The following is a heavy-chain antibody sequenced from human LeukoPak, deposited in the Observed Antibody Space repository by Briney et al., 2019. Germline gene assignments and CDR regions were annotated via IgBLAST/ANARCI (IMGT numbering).Heavy chain of an antibody. CDR2: IYYSGST. CDR1: GGSISSSSYY. V-gene: IGHV4-39*07. D-gene: IGHD2-2*01. Sequence: SETLSLTCTVSGGSISSSSYYWGWIRQPPGKGLEWIGSIYYSGSTYYNPSLKSRVTISVDTSKNQFSLKLSSVTAADTAVYYCARGHALSDYFDYWGQGTLVTVSS. CDR3: ARGHALSDYFDY. J-gene: IGHJ4*02.